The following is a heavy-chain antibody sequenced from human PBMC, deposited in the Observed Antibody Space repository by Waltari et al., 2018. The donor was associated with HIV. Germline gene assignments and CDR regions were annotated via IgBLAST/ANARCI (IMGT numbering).Heavy chain of an antibody. CDR1: GFTFRRDG. D-gene: IGHD3-16*01. V-gene: IGHV3-33*06. J-gene: IGHJ3*02. CDR2: IWSDGYNK. Sequence: VYLMHWGGGVVQLGGSLKVSCGPSGFTFRRDGMHWVRQAPGKGLEWVAVIWSDGYNKFYADSVRGRFTFSRDNSKYTLSLQMNSLRAEDTALYYCVKERGPFNGFDIWGQGTMVTVSS. CDR3: VKERGPFNGFDI.